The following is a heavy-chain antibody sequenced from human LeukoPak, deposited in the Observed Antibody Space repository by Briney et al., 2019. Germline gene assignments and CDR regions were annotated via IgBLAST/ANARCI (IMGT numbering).Heavy chain of an antibody. CDR1: GFTFSSYE. D-gene: IGHD2-2*01. J-gene: IGHJ4*02. Sequence: GGSLRLSCAASGFTFSSYEMNWVRQAPGKGLEWVSYISTSGSPIYYADSVKGRFTISRDNAKNSLYLQMNSLRAEDTAVYYCARKYCSSTSCLFDYWGQGTRVTVSS. CDR3: ARKYCSSTSCLFDY. V-gene: IGHV3-48*03. CDR2: ISTSGSPI.